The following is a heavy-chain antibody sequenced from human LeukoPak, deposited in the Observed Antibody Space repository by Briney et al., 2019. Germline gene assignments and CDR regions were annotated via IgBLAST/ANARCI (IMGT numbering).Heavy chain of an antibody. CDR3: TRDQMNY. Sequence: GGSLRLSCTASDFTVRRNYMLGVGQAPGKGLECGSLIFSNGDKHYADSVKGRFTISRDASKNTVSLQMNSLRGEDTGMYYCTRDQMNYWGQGTLVTVPP. CDR2: IFSNGDK. CDR1: DFTVRRNY. D-gene: IGHD5-24*01. J-gene: IGHJ4*02. V-gene: IGHV3-53*01.